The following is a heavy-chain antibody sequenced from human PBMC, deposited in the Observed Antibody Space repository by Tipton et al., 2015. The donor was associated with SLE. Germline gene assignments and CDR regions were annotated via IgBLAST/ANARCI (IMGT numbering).Heavy chain of an antibody. Sequence: TLSLTCAVSGYSINNAYFWGWIRQPPGEGLEWIGSLYHSGSTYYTPSLKSRVTISIDTSKNQLSLKLTSVTAADTAVYYCARGAKERITLVRVRPYYFDYWGQGSLVTVSS. CDR1: GYSINNAYF. V-gene: IGHV4-38-2*01. CDR2: LYHSGST. CDR3: ARGAKERITLVRVRPYYFDY. J-gene: IGHJ4*01. D-gene: IGHD3-10*01.